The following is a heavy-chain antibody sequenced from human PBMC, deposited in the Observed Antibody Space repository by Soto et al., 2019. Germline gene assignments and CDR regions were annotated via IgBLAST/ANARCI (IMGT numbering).Heavy chain of an antibody. V-gene: IGHV1-24*01. J-gene: IGHJ4*02. CDR1: GYTLTKLS. Sequence: QVQLVQSGAEVKKPGASVKVSCKVSGYTLTKLSIHWVRQAPGKGLEWMGGFDPEDGDTIYAQNFQGRVTMTEDTXRDTAYMELSSLTSEDTAMYYCATEVFTGTTPTFDYWGQGTLVTVSS. CDR3: ATEVFTGTTPTFDY. D-gene: IGHD1-1*01. CDR2: FDPEDGDT.